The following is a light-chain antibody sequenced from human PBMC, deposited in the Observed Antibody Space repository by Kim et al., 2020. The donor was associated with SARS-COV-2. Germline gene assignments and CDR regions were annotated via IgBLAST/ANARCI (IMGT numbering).Light chain of an antibody. CDR2: QDA. J-gene: IGLJ2*01. Sequence: SYELTQPPSVSVSPGQTASITCSGDKVGDEYTCWYQQKPGQSPVLVIYQDAKRPSGIPERFSGSNSGDTATLTISETQTVDEADYYCQAWDNSVTPVVFGGGTQLTVL. V-gene: IGLV3-1*01. CDR1: KVGDEY. CDR3: QAWDNSVTPVV.